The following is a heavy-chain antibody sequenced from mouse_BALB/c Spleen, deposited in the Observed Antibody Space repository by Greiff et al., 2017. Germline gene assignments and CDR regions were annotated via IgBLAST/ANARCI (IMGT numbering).Heavy chain of an antibody. CDR1: GYSITSGYY. CDR3: AFGDGYFSWYFDV. V-gene: IGHV3-6*02. D-gene: IGHD2-3*01. Sequence: EVQLQESGPGLVKPSQSLSLTCSVTGYSITSGYYWNWIRQFPGNKLEWMGYISYDGSNNYNPSLKNRISITRDTSKNQLFLKLNSVTTEDTATYSCAFGDGYFSWYFDVWGAGTTVTVSS. J-gene: IGHJ1*01. CDR2: ISYDGSN.